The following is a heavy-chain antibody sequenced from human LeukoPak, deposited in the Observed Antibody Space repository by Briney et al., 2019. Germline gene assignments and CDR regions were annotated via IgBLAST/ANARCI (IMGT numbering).Heavy chain of an antibody. V-gene: IGHV4-34*01. CDR3: ARGRYYCSSPSCYGPYFDY. CDR1: GGSFSGYY. CDR2: INHSGST. D-gene: IGHD2-2*01. Sequence: SETLSLTCAVYGGSFSGYYWSWIRQPPGKGLEWIGEINHSGSTNYNPSLKSRVTISVDTSKNQFSLKLSSVTAADTAVYYCARGRYYCSSPSCYGPYFDYWGQGTLVTVSS. J-gene: IGHJ4*02.